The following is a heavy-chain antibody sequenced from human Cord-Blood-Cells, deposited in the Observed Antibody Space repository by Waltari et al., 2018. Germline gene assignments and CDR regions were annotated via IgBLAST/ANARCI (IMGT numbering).Heavy chain of an antibody. J-gene: IGHJ6*02. CDR1: GFTFSSYA. V-gene: IGHV3-30*04. CDR2: ISYDGRNK. Sequence: QVQLVESGGGVVQPGRSLRLSCAASGFTFSSYAMHWVRQAPGKGLEGVAVISYDGRNKYYADSVKGRFTISRDNSKNTLYLQMNSLRAEDTAVYYCARDGWGRTHYYYYGMDVWGQGTTVTVSS. D-gene: IGHD6-19*01. CDR3: ARDGWGRTHYYYYGMDV.